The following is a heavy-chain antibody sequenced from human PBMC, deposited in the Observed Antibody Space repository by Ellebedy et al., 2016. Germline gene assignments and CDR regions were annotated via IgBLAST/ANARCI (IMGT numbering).Heavy chain of an antibody. V-gene: IGHV4-39*07. CDR3: ARSPSYQLLVGHYYYGMDV. J-gene: IGHJ6*02. CDR1: GGSISSSSYY. D-gene: IGHD2-2*01. CDR2: IYHSGST. Sequence: SETLSLTCTVSGGSISSSSYYWGWIRQPPGKGLEWIGEIYHSGSTNYNPSLKSRVTISVDKSKNQFSLKLSSVTAADTAVYYCARSPSYQLLVGHYYYGMDVWGQGTTVTVSS.